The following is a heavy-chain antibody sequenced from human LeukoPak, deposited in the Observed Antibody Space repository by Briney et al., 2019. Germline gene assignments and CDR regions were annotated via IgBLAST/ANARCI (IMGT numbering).Heavy chain of an antibody. J-gene: IGHJ4*02. CDR3: ARPDLDRSTAMVY. CDR2: ISYDGSNK. Sequence: GGSLRLSCAASGFTFSSYAMHWVRQAPGKGLEWVAVISYDGSNKYYADSVKGRFTISRDNSKNTLYLQMNSLRAEDTAVYYCARPDLDRSTAMVYWGQGTLVTVSS. V-gene: IGHV3-30-3*01. CDR1: GFTFSSYA. D-gene: IGHD5-18*01.